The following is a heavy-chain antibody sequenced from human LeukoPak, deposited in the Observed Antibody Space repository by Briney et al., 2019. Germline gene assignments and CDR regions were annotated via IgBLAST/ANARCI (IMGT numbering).Heavy chain of an antibody. CDR1: GFTFSSYA. CDR3: ARDGRLGELSLYLDY. J-gene: IGHJ4*02. D-gene: IGHD3-16*02. CDR2: ISYDGSNK. V-gene: IGHV3-30-3*01. Sequence: GGSLRLSCAASGFTFSSYAMHWVRQAPGKGLEWVAVISYDGSNKYYADPVKGRFTISRDNSKNTLYLQMNSLRAEDTAVYYCARDGRLGELSLYLDYWGQGTLVTVSS.